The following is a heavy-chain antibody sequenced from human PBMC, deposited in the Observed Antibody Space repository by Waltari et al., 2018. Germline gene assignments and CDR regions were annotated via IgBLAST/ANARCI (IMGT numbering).Heavy chain of an antibody. Sequence: EVQLVESGGGLVKPGGSLRLSCAASGFPFSSYRMNWVRQAPGKGLEWVSSISSSSSYIYYADSVKGRFTISRDNAKNSLYLQMNSLRAEDTAVYYCARASTVVTPRAFDIWGQGTMVTVSS. CDR3: ARASTVVTPRAFDI. V-gene: IGHV3-21*01. CDR1: GFPFSSYR. D-gene: IGHD2-21*02. CDR2: ISSSSSYI. J-gene: IGHJ3*02.